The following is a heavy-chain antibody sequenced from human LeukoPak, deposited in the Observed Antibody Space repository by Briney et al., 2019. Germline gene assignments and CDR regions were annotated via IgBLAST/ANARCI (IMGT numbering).Heavy chain of an antibody. CDR2: IYTSGST. V-gene: IGHV4-4*07. CDR3: YDFWSGYSARDAFDI. Sequence: SETLSLTCTVSGGSISSYYWSWIRQPAGKGLEWIGRIYTSGSTNYNPSLKSRVTMSVDTSKNQFSLKLSSVTAADTAVWPNYDFWSGYSARDAFDIWGQGTMVTVSS. CDR1: GGSISSYY. D-gene: IGHD3-3*01. J-gene: IGHJ3*02.